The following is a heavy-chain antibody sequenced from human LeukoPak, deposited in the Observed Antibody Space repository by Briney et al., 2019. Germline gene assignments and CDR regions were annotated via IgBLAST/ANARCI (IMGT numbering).Heavy chain of an antibody. D-gene: IGHD5-18*01. J-gene: IGHJ3*02. CDR1: GFTFDDYA. CDR3: AKAGYSYGPDAFDI. Sequence: GGSLRLSCAASGFTFDDYAMHWVRQAPGKGLEWVSGISWNSGSIGYADSVKGRFTISRDNAKNSLYLQMNSLRVEDTALYYCAKAGYSYGPDAFDIWGQGTMVTVS. CDR2: ISWNSGSI. V-gene: IGHV3-9*01.